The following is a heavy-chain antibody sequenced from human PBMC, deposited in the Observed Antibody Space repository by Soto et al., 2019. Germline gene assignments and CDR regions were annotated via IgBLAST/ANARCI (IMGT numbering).Heavy chain of an antibody. CDR1: GYTFTSYG. Sequence: ASVKVSCKASGYTFTSYGISWVRQAPGQGLEWMGWISGYNGDTNYAQKLQGRVTMTTDTSTGTAYMELRSLRSDDTAVYYCVTEQHGSGSWGQGTLVTVSS. CDR2: ISGYNGDT. V-gene: IGHV1-18*01. D-gene: IGHD3-10*01. CDR3: VTEQHGSGS. J-gene: IGHJ5*02.